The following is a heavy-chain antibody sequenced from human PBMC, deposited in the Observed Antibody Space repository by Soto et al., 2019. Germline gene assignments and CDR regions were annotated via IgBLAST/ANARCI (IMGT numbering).Heavy chain of an antibody. V-gene: IGHV3-48*02. D-gene: IGHD1-26*01. CDR3: AREDILGARSFDY. CDR2: ISSGSKTI. CDR1: GFTFSSYS. J-gene: IGHJ4*02. Sequence: GGSPRLSCAASGFTFSSYSVNWVRQAPGKGLEWVSYISSGSKTIYYADSVKGRFTVSRDNAKNSQYLQMNSLRDEDTAVYYCAREDILGARSFDYWGQGTLVTVSS.